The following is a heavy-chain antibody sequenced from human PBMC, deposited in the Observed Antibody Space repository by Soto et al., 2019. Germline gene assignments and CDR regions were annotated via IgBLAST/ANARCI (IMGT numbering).Heavy chain of an antibody. CDR1: GGSISSGGYY. CDR3: ARVTLIAATPCYFDY. J-gene: IGHJ4*02. D-gene: IGHD2-15*01. Sequence: SETLSLTCTVSGGSISSGGYYWSWIRQHPGKGLEWIGYIYYSGSTYYNPSLKSRVTISVDTSKNQFSLKLSSVTAADTAVYYGARVTLIAATPCYFDYWGQGTLVTVSS. V-gene: IGHV4-31*03. CDR2: IYYSGST.